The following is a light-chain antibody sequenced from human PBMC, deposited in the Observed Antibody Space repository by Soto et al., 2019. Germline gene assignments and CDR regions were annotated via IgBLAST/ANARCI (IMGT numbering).Light chain of an antibody. CDR3: ASYTVSGTLI. J-gene: IGLJ2*01. CDR2: YNN. V-gene: IGLV1-40*01. Sequence: QSVLTQPPSVSGAPGQRVTISCTGSNSNIGAGYDVHWYQQLPGTAPKLLIYYNNIRPSGVPDRFSGSKSGTSASLAITGLQAEDEADYYCASYTVSGTLIFGGGTKVTVL. CDR1: NSNIGAGYD.